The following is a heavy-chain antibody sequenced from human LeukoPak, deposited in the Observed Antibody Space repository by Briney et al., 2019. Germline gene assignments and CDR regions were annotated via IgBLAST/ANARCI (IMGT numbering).Heavy chain of an antibody. D-gene: IGHD6-6*01. CDR3: AKAIHSSSSGVVDY. J-gene: IGHJ4*02. CDR1: GFTFSSYW. CDR2: IKQDGSEK. V-gene: IGHV3-7*01. Sequence: PGGSLRLSCAASGFTFSSYWMSWVRQAPGKGLEWVANIKQDGSEKYYVVSVKGRFTISRDNAKNSLYLQMSSLRAEDTAVYYCAKAIHSSSSGVVDYWGQGTLVTVSS.